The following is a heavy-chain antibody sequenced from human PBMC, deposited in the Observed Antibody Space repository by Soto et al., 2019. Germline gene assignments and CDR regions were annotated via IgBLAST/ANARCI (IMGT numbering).Heavy chain of an antibody. CDR3: ARDPSMVRGVKAGWFDP. J-gene: IGHJ5*02. V-gene: IGHV4-34*01. D-gene: IGHD3-10*01. Sequence: ETLSLTCAVYGGSFSGYYWSWIRQPPGKGLEWIGEINHSGSTNYNPSLKSRVTISVDTSKDQFSLKLSSVTAADTAVYYCARDPSMVRGVKAGWFDPWGQGTLVTVSS. CDR1: GGSFSGYY. CDR2: INHSGST.